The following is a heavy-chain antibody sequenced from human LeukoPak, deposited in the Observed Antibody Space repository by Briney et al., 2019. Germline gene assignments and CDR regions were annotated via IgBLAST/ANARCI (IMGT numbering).Heavy chain of an antibody. CDR1: GSTFSNAW. J-gene: IGHJ4*02. D-gene: IGHD3-9*01. CDR2: IKSKTDGGTT. Sequence: GGSLRLSCAASGSTFSNAWMSWVRQAPGKGLEWVGRIKSKTDGGTTDYAAPVKGRFTISRDDSKNTLYLQMNSLKTEDTAVYYCTTQGYYDILTQSDYWGQGTLVTVSS. CDR3: TTQGYYDILTQSDY. V-gene: IGHV3-15*01.